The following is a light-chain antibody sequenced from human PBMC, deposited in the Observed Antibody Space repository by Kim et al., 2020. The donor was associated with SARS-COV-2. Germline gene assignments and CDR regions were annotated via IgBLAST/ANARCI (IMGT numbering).Light chain of an antibody. V-gene: IGLV2-14*03. CDR2: DVS. CDR3: SSYTTSSTVV. Sequence: GQSITISCTGTSSDVGGYKYVSWYQQHPGKAPKVMIYDVSNRPSGVSDRFSGSKSGNTASLTISGLQDEDEADYFCSSYTTSSTVVFGGGTQLTVL. CDR1: SSDVGGYKY. J-gene: IGLJ2*01.